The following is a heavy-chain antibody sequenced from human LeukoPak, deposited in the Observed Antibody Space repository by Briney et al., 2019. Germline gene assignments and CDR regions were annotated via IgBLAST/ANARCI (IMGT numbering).Heavy chain of an antibody. CDR3: AREGVGATPPPNWFDP. V-gene: IGHV3-21*01. J-gene: IGHJ5*02. CDR2: ISSSSTYI. Sequence: GGSLRLSCVASGFTFSNYSMNWVRQAPGKGPEWVSSISSSSTYIYYADSVKGRFTVSRDNAKNSLYLQLNSLRAEDTSLYYCAREGVGATPPPNWFDPWGQGTLVTVSS. D-gene: IGHD1-26*01. CDR1: GFTFSNYS.